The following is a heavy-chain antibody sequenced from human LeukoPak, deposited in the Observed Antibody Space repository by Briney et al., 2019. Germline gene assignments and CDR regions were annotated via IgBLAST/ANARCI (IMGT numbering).Heavy chain of an antibody. J-gene: IGHJ4*02. CDR1: GGSISSGGYY. Sequence: SETLSLTCSVSGGSISSGGYYWTWIRQHPGKGLEWIGYIDNSGSTNYKPSRKSRVTISTDTSKKQFSLSLNSVTAADTAVYYCAGGADSRKVGYWGQGTLVTVSS. CDR3: AGGADSRKVGY. D-gene: IGHD3-16*01. V-gene: IGHV4-31*03. CDR2: IDNSGST.